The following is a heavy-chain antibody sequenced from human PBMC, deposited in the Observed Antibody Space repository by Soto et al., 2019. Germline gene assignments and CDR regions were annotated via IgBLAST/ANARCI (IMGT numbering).Heavy chain of an antibody. D-gene: IGHD2-8*01. J-gene: IGHJ6*02. V-gene: IGHV4-34*01. Sequence: SETLSLTCAVYGGSFSGYYWSWIRQPPGKGLEWIGEINHSGSTNYNPSLKSRVTISVDTSKNQFSLKLSSVTAADTAVYYCAKLRGYCTINGCHGDYAMDGWGQGTTVTVSS. CDR1: GGSFSGYY. CDR3: AKLRGYCTINGCHGDYAMDG. CDR2: INHSGST.